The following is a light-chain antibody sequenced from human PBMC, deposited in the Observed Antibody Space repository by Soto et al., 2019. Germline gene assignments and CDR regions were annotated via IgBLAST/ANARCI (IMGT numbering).Light chain of an antibody. Sequence: EIVLMQSPGTLSLSPGERATLSCRASQSVTNNFLAWYQQKPGQTPRRLIHGASTRATGIPDRFSGSGSGTEFTLTISRLEPEDFAVYFCQYYATPPRTFGQGNKVEIK. CDR2: GAS. V-gene: IGKV3-20*01. J-gene: IGKJ1*01. CDR3: QYYATPPRT. CDR1: QSVTNNF.